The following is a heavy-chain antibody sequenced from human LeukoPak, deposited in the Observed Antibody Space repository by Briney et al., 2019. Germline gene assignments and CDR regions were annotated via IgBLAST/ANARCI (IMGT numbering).Heavy chain of an antibody. Sequence: TGGSLRLSCAASGFTFSSYEMNWVRQAPGKGLEWASYISSSGSTIYYADSVKGRFTNSRDNAKNSLYLQMNSLRAEDTAVYYCAELGITMIGGVWGKGTTVTVSS. CDR1: GFTFSSYE. CDR2: ISSSGSTI. J-gene: IGHJ6*04. D-gene: IGHD3-10*02. CDR3: AELGITMIGGV. V-gene: IGHV3-48*03.